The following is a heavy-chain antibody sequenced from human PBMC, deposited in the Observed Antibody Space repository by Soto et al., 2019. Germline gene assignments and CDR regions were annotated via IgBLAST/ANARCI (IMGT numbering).Heavy chain of an antibody. Sequence: GGSLRLSCAASGFTFSSYGMHWVRQAPGKGLEWVAVISYDGSNKYYADSVKGRFTISRDNAKNSLYLQMNSLRAEDTAVYYCARELWFGPFDYWGQGTLVTVSS. D-gene: IGHD3-10*01. V-gene: IGHV3-30*03. CDR1: GFTFSSYG. CDR3: ARELWFGPFDY. CDR2: ISYDGSNK. J-gene: IGHJ4*02.